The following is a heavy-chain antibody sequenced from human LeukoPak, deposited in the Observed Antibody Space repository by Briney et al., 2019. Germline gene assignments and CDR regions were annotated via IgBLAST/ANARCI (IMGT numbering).Heavy chain of an antibody. Sequence: KPSETLSLTCTVSGGSISSYYWGWIRQPPGKGLEWIGSIYYSGSTYYNPSLKSRVTISVDTSRNQFSLKLSSVTAADTAVYYCAKHLILTGYYSPGYFDYWGQGTLVTVSS. CDR2: IYYSGST. V-gene: IGHV4-39*01. D-gene: IGHD3-9*01. J-gene: IGHJ4*02. CDR1: GGSISSYY. CDR3: AKHLILTGYYSPGYFDY.